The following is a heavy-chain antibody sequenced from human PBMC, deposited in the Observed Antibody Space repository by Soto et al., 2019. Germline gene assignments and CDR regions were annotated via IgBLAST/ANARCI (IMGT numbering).Heavy chain of an antibody. CDR1: GYTLTTYG. J-gene: IGHJ5*02. Sequence: QVQLVQSGAEVKNPGASVKVSCKASGYTLTTYGLSWVRQAPGHGLEWLAWISPYNGNSKIAQKFEGRVTLTTDTSSSTAFMELRSLRAEDTAVYYGARGLKGGYWGTTPGTPGGGRFDPWGQGTLVTVSS. CDR2: ISPYNGNS. CDR3: ARGLKGGYWGTTPGTPGGGRFDP. V-gene: IGHV1-18*01. D-gene: IGHD2-15*01.